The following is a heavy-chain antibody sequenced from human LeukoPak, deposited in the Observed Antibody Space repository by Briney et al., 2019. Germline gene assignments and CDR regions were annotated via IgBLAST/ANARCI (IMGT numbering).Heavy chain of an antibody. V-gene: IGHV3-53*01. D-gene: IGHD3-10*01. Sequence: QPGGSLRLSCAASGFTFSSYAMSWVRQAPGKGLEWVSIMHSGGTTYYADSVKGRFTISRDNPENTLYLQMNSLRAEDTAVYYCARECGSRWNAFEIWGRGTMVTVSS. J-gene: IGHJ3*02. CDR1: GFTFSSYA. CDR3: ARECGSRWNAFEI. CDR2: MHSGGTT.